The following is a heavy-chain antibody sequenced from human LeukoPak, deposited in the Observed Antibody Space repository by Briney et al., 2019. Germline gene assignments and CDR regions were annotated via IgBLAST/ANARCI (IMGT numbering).Heavy chain of an antibody. CDR3: ASCDFWSGYYLDY. J-gene: IGHJ4*02. Sequence: PSETLSLTCTVSGASISGSSYYWGWIRQPPGKGLEWIGSIYYSGNTYYNPSLKSRVTISVDTSKNQFSLKLTSVTAADTAVYYCASCDFWSGYYLDYWGQGTLVTVSS. D-gene: IGHD3-3*01. CDR1: GASISGSSYY. CDR2: IYYSGNT. V-gene: IGHV4-39*01.